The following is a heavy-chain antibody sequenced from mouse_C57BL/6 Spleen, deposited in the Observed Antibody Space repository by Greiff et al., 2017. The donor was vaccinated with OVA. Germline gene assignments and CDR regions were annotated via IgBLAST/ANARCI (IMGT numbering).Heavy chain of an antibody. D-gene: IGHD1-1*01. CDR1: GYTFTSYG. J-gene: IGHJ4*01. CDR3: ARSGYGSTLYAMDY. V-gene: IGHV1-81*01. Sequence: QVQLQQSGAELARPGASVKLSCKASGYTFTSYGISWVKQRTGQGLEWIGEIYPRSGNTYYNEKLTGKATLTADKSSSTEYMELRSLTSEDSAVYFCARSGYGSTLYAMDYWGQGTSVTVSS. CDR2: IYPRSGNT.